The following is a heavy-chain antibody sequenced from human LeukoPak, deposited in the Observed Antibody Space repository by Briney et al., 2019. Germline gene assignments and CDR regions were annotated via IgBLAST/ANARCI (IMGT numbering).Heavy chain of an antibody. V-gene: IGHV3-30-3*01. J-gene: IGHJ4*02. D-gene: IGHD3-9*01. CDR2: ISYDGSNK. CDR3: AREGYDILTGYPYYFDY. CDR1: GFTFSSYA. Sequence: PGGSLRLSCAASGFTFSSYAMHWVRQAPGKGLEWVAVISYDGSNKYYADSVKGRFTISRDNSKNTLYLQMNSLRAEDTAVYYCAREGYDILTGYPYYFDYWGQGTLVTVSS.